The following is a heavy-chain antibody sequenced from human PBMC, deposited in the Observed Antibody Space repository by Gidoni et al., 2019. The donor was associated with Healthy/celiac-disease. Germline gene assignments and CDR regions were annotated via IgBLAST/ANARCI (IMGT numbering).Heavy chain of an antibody. J-gene: IGHJ4*02. CDR3: ARSIGGYYDSSGYYDY. CDR2: IYYSGST. D-gene: IGHD3-22*01. CDR1: GGSISSGGYS. Sequence: QVQLQESGPGLVKPSQTLSLTCTVSGGSISSGGYSWSWIRQHPGQGLEWIGYIYYSGSTYYNPSLKSRVTISVDTSKNQFSLKLSSVTAADTAVYYCARSIGGYYDSSGYYDYWGQGTLVTVSS. V-gene: IGHV4-31*03.